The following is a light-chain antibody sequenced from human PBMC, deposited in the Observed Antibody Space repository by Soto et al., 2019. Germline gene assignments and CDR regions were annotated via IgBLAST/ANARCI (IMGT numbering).Light chain of an antibody. CDR3: QQYGSTPPYT. V-gene: IGKV3-20*01. CDR2: GAS. CDR1: QSVSNNY. Sequence: EIGLTQSAGTLSLSPGERATLSCRASQSVSNNYLAWYQKKPGQAPRLLIYGASTRASGIPERFSGSGSWTDFSLTISRLEPEDYAVYYCQQYGSTPPYTFGQGTKLQIK. J-gene: IGKJ2*01.